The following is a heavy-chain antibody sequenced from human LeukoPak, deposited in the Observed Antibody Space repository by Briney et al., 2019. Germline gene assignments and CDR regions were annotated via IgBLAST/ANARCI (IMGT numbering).Heavy chain of an antibody. CDR2: INSDGSST. D-gene: IGHD1-26*01. Sequence: GGSLRLSCAASGFTFSSYWMHWVRQVPGKGLVWVPRINSDGSSTSYADSVKGRFAISRDNAKSTLYLQMNSLRGEDTAVYHCARCSGSYYRWFDPWGQGTLVTVSS. V-gene: IGHV3-74*01. J-gene: IGHJ5*02. CDR3: ARCSGSYYRWFDP. CDR1: GFTFSSYW.